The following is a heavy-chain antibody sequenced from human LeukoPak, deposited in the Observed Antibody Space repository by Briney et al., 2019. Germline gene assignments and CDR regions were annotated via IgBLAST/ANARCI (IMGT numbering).Heavy chain of an antibody. D-gene: IGHD6-19*01. CDR3: ARALTRYSTAWYGY. CDR2: LNPYSGGT. V-gene: IGHV1-2*02. Sequence: ASVKVSCKTSGSTFKDYYIHWVRQAPGQGLEWMGWLNPYSGGTNYAQKFQGRVTLTRDTSITTAYMDLSSLTSDDTALYYRARALTRYSTAWYGYWGQGTLVTVSS. CDR1: GSTFKDYY. J-gene: IGHJ4*02.